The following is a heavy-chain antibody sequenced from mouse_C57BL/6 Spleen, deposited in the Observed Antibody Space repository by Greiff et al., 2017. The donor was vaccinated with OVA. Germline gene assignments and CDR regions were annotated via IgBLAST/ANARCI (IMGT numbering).Heavy chain of an antibody. D-gene: IGHD1-1*01. CDR1: GYTFTDYY. J-gene: IGHJ1*03. Sequence: EVQLQQSGPELVKPGASVKISCKASGYTFTDYYMNWVKQSHGKSLEWIGDINPNNGGTSYNQKFKGKATLTVDKSSSTAYMELRSLTSEDSAVYYCARSGVVATDFDVWGTGTTVTVSS. CDR2: INPNNGGT. V-gene: IGHV1-26*01. CDR3: ARSGVVATDFDV.